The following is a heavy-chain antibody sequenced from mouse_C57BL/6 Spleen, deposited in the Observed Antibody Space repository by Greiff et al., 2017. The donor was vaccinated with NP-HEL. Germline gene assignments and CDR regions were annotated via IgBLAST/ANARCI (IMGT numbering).Heavy chain of an antibody. CDR1: GYTFTSYW. CDR2: IDPSDSYT. CDR3: ARRPSDD. V-gene: IGHV1-59*01. J-gene: IGHJ2*01. Sequence: QVQLQQPGAELVRPGTSVKLSCKASGYTFTSYWMHWVKQRPGQGLEWIGVIDPSDSYTNYNQKFKGKATLTVDTSASTAYMQLSSLTSEDSAVYYCARRPSDDWGQGTTLTVSS.